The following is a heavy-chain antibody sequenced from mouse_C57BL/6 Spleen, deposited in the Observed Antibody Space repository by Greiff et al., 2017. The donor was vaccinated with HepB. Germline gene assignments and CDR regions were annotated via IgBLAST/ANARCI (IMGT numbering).Heavy chain of an antibody. CDR2: IDPSDSYT. CDR1: GYTFTSYW. V-gene: IGHV1-50*01. J-gene: IGHJ3*01. Sequence: VQLQQSGAELVKPGASVKLSCKASGYTFTSYWMQWVKQRPGQGLEWIGEIDPSDSYTNYNQKFKGKATLTVDTSSSTAYMQLSSLTSEDSAVFYFASQGAWFAYWGQGTLVTVSA. CDR3: ASQGAWFAY.